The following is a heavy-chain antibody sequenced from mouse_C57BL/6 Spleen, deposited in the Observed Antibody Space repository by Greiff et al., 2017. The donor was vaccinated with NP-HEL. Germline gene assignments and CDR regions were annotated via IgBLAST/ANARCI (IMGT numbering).Heavy chain of an antibody. J-gene: IGHJ2*01. Sequence: QVQLKQPGAELVKPGASVKVSCKASGYTFTSYWMHWVKQRPGQGLEWIGRIHPSDSDTNYNQKFKGKATLTVDNSSSTAYMQLSSLTSEDSAVYYCAIGGLPYYFDYWGQGTTLTVSS. D-gene: IGHD2-4*01. CDR3: AIGGLPYYFDY. CDR1: GYTFTSYW. V-gene: IGHV1-74*01. CDR2: IHPSDSDT.